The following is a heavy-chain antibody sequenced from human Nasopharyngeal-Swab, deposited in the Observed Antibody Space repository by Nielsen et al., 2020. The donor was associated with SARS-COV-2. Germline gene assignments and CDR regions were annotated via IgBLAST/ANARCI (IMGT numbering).Heavy chain of an antibody. Sequence: AETLSLTCTVSGEAIAYSTFYWGWIRQPPGKGPEWTGKIYYHGNTYQNPSLKSRLTISVDKSKKQFSLQLSSVTAADTAVYYCVRSSSWYYFDYWAQGTQVTVSS. V-gene: IGHV4-39*01. CDR3: VRSSSWYYFDY. J-gene: IGHJ4*02. CDR1: GEAIAYSTFY. CDR2: IYYHGNT. D-gene: IGHD6-13*01.